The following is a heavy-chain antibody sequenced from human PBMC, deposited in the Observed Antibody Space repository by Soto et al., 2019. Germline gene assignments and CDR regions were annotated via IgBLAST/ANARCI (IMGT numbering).Heavy chain of an antibody. Sequence: GASVKVSCKASGGTFSSYAISWVRQAPGQGLEWMGGIIPIFGTANYAQKFQGRVTITADKSTSTAYMELSSLSSEDTAVYYCARVGESSSWPLGYFDYWGQGTLVTVSS. D-gene: IGHD6-6*01. CDR2: IIPIFGTA. V-gene: IGHV1-69*06. CDR1: GGTFSSYA. CDR3: ARVGESSSWPLGYFDY. J-gene: IGHJ4*02.